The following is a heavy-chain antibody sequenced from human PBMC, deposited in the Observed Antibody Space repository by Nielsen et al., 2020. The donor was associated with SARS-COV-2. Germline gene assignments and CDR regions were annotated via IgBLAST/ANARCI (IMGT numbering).Heavy chain of an antibody. J-gene: IGHJ6*02. CDR1: GFTFSIYW. V-gene: IGHV3-74*01. D-gene: IGHD3-10*01. CDR2: IKSDGSGT. Sequence: LKISCAASGFTFSIYWIHWVRQAPGKGLAWVSRIKSDGSGTIYADSVEGRFTISRDNAKNTLYLQMNSLRAEDTAVYYCARDNPFTVWFGELTGRNAMDVWGQGTTVTVSS. CDR3: ARDNPFTVWFGELTGRNAMDV.